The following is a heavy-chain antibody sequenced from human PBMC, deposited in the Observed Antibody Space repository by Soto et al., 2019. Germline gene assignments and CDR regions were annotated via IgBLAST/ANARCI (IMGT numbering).Heavy chain of an antibody. CDR1: AFTFSSYA. Sequence: QVQLVESGGGVVQPGRSLRLSCAASAFTFSSYAMHWVRQAPGKGLDWVAVFSYDGSDKYYADSVKGRFTVSRDNSKNTLYLQMNSLRADDTAVYYCARDRLDDSNTYYLNYGMDVWGQGTTVTVSS. V-gene: IGHV3-30-3*01. J-gene: IGHJ6*02. D-gene: IGHD3-22*01. CDR2: FSYDGSDK. CDR3: ARDRLDDSNTYYLNYGMDV.